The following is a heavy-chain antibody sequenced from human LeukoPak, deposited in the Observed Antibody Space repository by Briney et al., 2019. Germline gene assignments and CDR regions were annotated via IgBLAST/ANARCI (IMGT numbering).Heavy chain of an antibody. CDR3: ARAGDVEMATIGSPFDY. CDR1: GGSFSGYY. V-gene: IGHV4-34*01. Sequence: SETLSLTCAVYGGSFSGYYWSWIRQPPGKGLEWIGEINHSGSTNYNPSLKSRVTISVDTSKNQFSLKLSSVTAADTAVYYCARAGDVEMATIGSPFDYWGQGTLVTVSS. CDR2: INHSGST. J-gene: IGHJ4*02. D-gene: IGHD5-12*01.